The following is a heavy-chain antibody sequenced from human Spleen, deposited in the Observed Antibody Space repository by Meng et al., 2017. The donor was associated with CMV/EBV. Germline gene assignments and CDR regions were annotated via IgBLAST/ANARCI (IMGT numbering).Heavy chain of an antibody. D-gene: IGHD4-17*01. CDR1: GASITSGGYY. CDR2: IYYSGIT. Sequence: SGASITSGGYYWSWIRQRPGKGLEWIGFIYYSGITYYNPSLKSRTTMSADTSKNQFSLKLESVTAADTAVYYCARHFYGDTSWFDPWGQGTLVTVSS. V-gene: IGHV4-31*02. CDR3: ARHFYGDTSWFDP. J-gene: IGHJ5*02.